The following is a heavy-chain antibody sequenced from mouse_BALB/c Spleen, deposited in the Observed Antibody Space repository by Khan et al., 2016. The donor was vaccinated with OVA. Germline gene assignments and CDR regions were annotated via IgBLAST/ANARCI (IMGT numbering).Heavy chain of an antibody. J-gene: IGHJ4*01. D-gene: IGHD2-1*01. CDR3: ARNGNYLYAMDY. Sequence: EVQLQESGAELVKPGASVKLSCTASGFNIKDTYMHWVKQRPEQGLEWIGRIDPANGNTKYDPKLQGKATITADTSSNTAYLQLSSLTSEDTAVYYCARNGNYLYAMDYWGQGTSVTVSS. V-gene: IGHV14-3*02. CDR1: GFNIKDTY. CDR2: IDPANGNT.